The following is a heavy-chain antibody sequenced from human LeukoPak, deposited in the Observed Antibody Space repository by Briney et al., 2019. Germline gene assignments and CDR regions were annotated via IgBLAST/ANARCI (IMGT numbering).Heavy chain of an antibody. CDR3: ARAGSGSGWYFDY. V-gene: IGHV1-18*01. J-gene: IGHJ4*02. D-gene: IGHD6-19*01. Sequence: GASVKVSCKASGYDFTSVGITWVRRAPGQGLEWMGLISPYSGNTRYAQKFQGRVAMTTDTSTTTDYMELRGLRFNDTAVYYCARAGSGSGWYFDYWGQGTLVTVSS. CDR1: GYDFTSVG. CDR2: ISPYSGNT.